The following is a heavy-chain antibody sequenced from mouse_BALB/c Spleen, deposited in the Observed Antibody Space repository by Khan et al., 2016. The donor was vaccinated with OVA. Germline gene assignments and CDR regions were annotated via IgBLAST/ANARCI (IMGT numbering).Heavy chain of an antibody. V-gene: IGHV2-2*02. D-gene: IGHD3-1*01. Sequence: VELVESGPGLVQPSQSLSITCTVSGFSLSNYGVHWVRQSPGKGLEWLGVIWSVGSTDFNAAFISRLSINKDNSKSQVFFKMNSLQTNDSAIYYCARGGLHFAYWGQGTLVTVSA. CDR2: IWSVGST. CDR3: ARGGLHFAY. CDR1: GFSLSNYG. J-gene: IGHJ3*01.